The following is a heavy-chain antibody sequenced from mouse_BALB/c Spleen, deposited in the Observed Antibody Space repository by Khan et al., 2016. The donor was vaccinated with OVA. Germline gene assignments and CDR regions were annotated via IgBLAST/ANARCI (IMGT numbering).Heavy chain of an antibody. D-gene: IGHD1-1*01. CDR3: ERVKYGSREYFDN. CDR1: GYTFSNYW. Sequence: QVQLKESGAELMKPGASVKISCKATGYTFSNYWIEWVKQRPGHGLEWIGEILPGSGTINYYERFKGKATFTSDTSSNTAYMQLSSLTSEKYAVYICERVKYGSREYFDNWGQGTILTVSS. J-gene: IGHJ2*01. V-gene: IGHV1-9*01. CDR2: ILPGSGTI.